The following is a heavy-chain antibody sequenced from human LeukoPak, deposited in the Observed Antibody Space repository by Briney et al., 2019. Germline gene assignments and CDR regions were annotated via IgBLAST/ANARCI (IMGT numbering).Heavy chain of an antibody. Sequence: SETLSLTCTVSGGSVSSGSYYWSWIRQPPGKGLEWIGYIYYSGSTNYNPSLKSRVTISVDTSKNQFSLKLSSVTAADTAVYYCARGLPSYDFWSGYATATFDYWGQGTLVTVSS. CDR3: ARGLPSYDFWSGYATATFDY. CDR1: GGSVSSGSYY. D-gene: IGHD3-3*01. CDR2: IYYSGST. J-gene: IGHJ4*02. V-gene: IGHV4-61*01.